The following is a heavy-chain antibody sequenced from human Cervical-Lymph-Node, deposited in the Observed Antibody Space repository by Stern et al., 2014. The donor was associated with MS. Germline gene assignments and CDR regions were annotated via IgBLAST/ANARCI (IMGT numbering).Heavy chain of an antibody. CDR1: GYSFNSYW. J-gene: IGHJ4*02. CDR3: AREAMALPYYFDY. D-gene: IGHD1-7*01. Sequence: EVQLVESGAEVRKPGESLRISCKASGYSFNSYWIGWVRQMPGKGLEGVGIIYPGDSDPRSSPSFQGQVTISLDKSISTAYLQWSSLKASYTAMYYCAREAMALPYYFDYWGQGTLVTVSS. CDR2: IYPGDSDP. V-gene: IGHV5-51*01.